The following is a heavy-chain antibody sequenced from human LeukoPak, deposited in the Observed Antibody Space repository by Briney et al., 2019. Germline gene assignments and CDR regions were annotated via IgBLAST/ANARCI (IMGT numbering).Heavy chain of an antibody. V-gene: IGHV4-59*12. CDR1: GGSISSYY. D-gene: IGHD6-6*01. J-gene: IGHJ4*02. CDR2: IYYSGST. CDR3: ARAPARLVDY. Sequence: SETLSLTCTVSGGSISSYYWSWIRQPPGKGLEWIGYIYYSGSTNYNPSLKSRVTISVDTSKNQFSLKLSSATAADTAVYYCARAPARLVDYWGQGTLVTVSS.